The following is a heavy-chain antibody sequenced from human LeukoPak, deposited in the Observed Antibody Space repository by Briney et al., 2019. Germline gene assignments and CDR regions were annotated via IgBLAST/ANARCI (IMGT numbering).Heavy chain of an antibody. D-gene: IGHD2-15*01. CDR1: GFTFTTYA. CDR3: AKLSGGSCYSPPDH. J-gene: IGHJ4*02. CDR2: ISGSGGST. V-gene: IGHV3-23*01. Sequence: GGSLRLSCAASGFTFTTYAMSWVRQAPGKGLEWVSAISGSGGSTYYAGSVKGRFTISRDDSKNTLYLQMDSLRADDSAVYYCAKLSGGSCYSPPDHWGQGTLVTVSS.